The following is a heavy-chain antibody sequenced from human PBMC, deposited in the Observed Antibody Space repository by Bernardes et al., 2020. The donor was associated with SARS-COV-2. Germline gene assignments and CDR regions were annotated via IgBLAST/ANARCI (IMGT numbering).Heavy chain of an antibody. CDR2: IYYSGNT. V-gene: IGHV4-39*01. CDR1: GVSIISSNYY. CDR3: ATLDYGDPRYSWFDP. Sequence: TLSLTCTVSGVSIISSNYYWGWIRQPPGKGLEWIGNIYYSGNTYYNPSLKSRVTISADTSKNQFSLRVSSVTAADTAVYYCATLDYGDPRYSWFDPCGQGTLVTVSS. J-gene: IGHJ5*02. D-gene: IGHD4-17*01.